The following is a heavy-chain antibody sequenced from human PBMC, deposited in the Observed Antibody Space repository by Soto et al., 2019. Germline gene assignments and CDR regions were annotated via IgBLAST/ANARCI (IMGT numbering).Heavy chain of an antibody. J-gene: IGHJ4*02. D-gene: IGHD6-19*01. V-gene: IGHV1-2*02. CDR1: GYTFTGYY. Sequence: QVQLVQSGAEVKKPGASVKVSCKASGYTFTGYYIHWVRQAPGQGLEWMALINPNSGDTNYAQKFQGRVTLTRDTSINTVYMEVTSLRFDDTAVYYCAVAGRPFEYWGQGTLVTVFS. CDR3: AVAGRPFEY. CDR2: INPNSGDT.